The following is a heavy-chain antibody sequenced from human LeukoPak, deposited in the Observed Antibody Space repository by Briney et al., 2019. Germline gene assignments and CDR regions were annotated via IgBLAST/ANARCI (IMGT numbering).Heavy chain of an antibody. V-gene: IGHV3-30*02. CDR3: AKVGKAARITGTTSRYYYYYMDV. Sequence: GGSLRLSCAPSGFSYNTYPMDWVRQAPGKGLEWVAFIQNDGSTKSYAESVKGRFTISRDGSTKTVYLQMDSLRPDDTAVYFCAKVGKAARITGTTSRYYYYYMDVWGKGTTVTISS. CDR2: IQNDGSTK. CDR1: GFSYNTYP. J-gene: IGHJ6*03. D-gene: IGHD1-20*01.